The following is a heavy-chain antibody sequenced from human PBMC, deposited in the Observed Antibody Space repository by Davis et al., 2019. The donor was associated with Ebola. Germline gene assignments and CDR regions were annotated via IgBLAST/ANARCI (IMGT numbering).Heavy chain of an antibody. Sequence: PSETLSLTCTVSGGSISSYYLSWIRQPAGKGLEWIGRIYTSGSTNYNPSLKSRVTMSVDTSKNQFSLKLSSVTAADTTVYYCALTDQSYWYFDLWGRGTLVTVSS. CDR2: IYTSGST. CDR3: ALTDQSYWYFDL. CDR1: GGSISSYY. V-gene: IGHV4-4*07. D-gene: IGHD2-2*01. J-gene: IGHJ2*01.